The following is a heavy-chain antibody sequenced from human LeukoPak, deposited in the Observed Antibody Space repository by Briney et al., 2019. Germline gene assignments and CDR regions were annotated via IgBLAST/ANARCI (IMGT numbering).Heavy chain of an antibody. Sequence: GGSLRLSCAASGFTFSSYEMNWVRQAPGKGLEWVSYISSSSSTIYYADSVKGRFTTSRDNSKNTLYLQMNSLRAEDTAVYYCAKAMTTQLDYWGQGTLVTVSS. V-gene: IGHV3-48*01. CDR3: AKAMTTQLDY. D-gene: IGHD4-17*01. CDR1: GFTFSSYE. J-gene: IGHJ4*02. CDR2: ISSSSSTI.